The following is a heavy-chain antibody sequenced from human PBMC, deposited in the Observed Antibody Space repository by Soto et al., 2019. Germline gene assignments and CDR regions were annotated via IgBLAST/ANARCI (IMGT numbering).Heavy chain of an antibody. CDR2: ISAYNGNT. CDR1: GYTFTSYG. V-gene: IGHV1-18*03. J-gene: IGHJ6*02. Sequence: QVQLVQSGAEVKKPGASVKVSCKASGYTFTSYGISWVRQAPGQGLEWMGWISAYNGNTNYAQKLQGRVTMTTDTSPNTAYHEMSSLRHDAMAVYYCLRAPRGTYYLVSGSKLYNRMDVWGPGTTVTVSS. CDR3: LRAPRGTYYLVSGSKLYNRMDV. D-gene: IGHD3-10*01.